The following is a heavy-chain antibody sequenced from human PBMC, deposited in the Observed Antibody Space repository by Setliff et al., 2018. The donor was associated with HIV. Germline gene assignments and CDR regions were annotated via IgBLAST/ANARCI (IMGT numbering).Heavy chain of an antibody. CDR2: INPSGGST. CDR1: GYTFTSYY. Sequence: ASVKVSCKASGYTFTSYYMHWVRQAPGQGLEWMGIINPSGGSTSYAQKFQGRVTMTRDTSTSTVYMELSSLRSEDTAVYYCAREAEQGERSSSWYFDYWGQGTLVTVSS. V-gene: IGHV1-46*01. J-gene: IGHJ4*02. D-gene: IGHD6-6*01. CDR3: AREAEQGERSSSWYFDY.